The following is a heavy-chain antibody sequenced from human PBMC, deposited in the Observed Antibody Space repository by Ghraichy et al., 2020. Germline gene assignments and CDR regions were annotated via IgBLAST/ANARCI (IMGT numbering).Heavy chain of an antibody. CDR3: ARGGSGYNAGRFDD. CDR1: GDSVSSTSAI. CDR2: TYYRTKWYD. Sequence: SQTLSLTCAISGDSVSSTSAIWNWIRQSPSRGLEWLGRTYYRTKWYDDYAVSVRSRITVNPDTSRNQFSLQLNTVTPEDTAVYYCARGGSGYNAGRFDDWGQGILVTVSS. V-gene: IGHV6-1*01. D-gene: IGHD1-14*01. J-gene: IGHJ4*02.